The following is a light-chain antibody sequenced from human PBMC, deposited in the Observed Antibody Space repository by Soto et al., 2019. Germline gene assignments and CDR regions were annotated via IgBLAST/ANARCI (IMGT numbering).Light chain of an antibody. Sequence: QSVLTQPPSVSAAPGQKVTISCSGSSCNIGGNSVSWYQQLPGTAPKVLRYDDNKRPSGIPDRFSGSKSGTSATLGITGFQTGDEADYYCGSWDSSLSAYVFGTGTKVTVL. CDR2: DDN. J-gene: IGLJ1*01. V-gene: IGLV1-51*01. CDR1: SCNIGGNS. CDR3: GSWDSSLSAYV.